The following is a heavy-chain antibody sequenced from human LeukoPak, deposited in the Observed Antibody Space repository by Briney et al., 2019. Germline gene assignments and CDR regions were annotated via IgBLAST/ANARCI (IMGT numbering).Heavy chain of an antibody. J-gene: IGHJ4*02. CDR2: INRSGST. Sequence: SETLSLTCAVYGGSFSGYYWSWIRQPPGKGLEWIGEINRSGSTNYNPSLKSRVTISVDTSKNQFSLKLSSVTAADTAVYYCARGETYYYGSGSSQPFDYWGQGTLVTVSS. D-gene: IGHD3-10*01. CDR1: GGSFSGYY. V-gene: IGHV4-34*01. CDR3: ARGETYYYGSGSSQPFDY.